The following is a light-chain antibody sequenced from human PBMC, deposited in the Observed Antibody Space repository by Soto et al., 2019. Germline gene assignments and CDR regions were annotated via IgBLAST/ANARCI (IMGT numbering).Light chain of an antibody. CDR1: SSDVGAYNY. J-gene: IGLJ3*02. Sequence: QSVLTQPASVSGSPGQSITISCTGTSSDVGAYNYVSWYQQHPGKAPKLKIFDVSNRPSGVSNRFSGSKSDNTASLTISGLQAEDEAEYDCCSYTSASTLNWVFGGGTKVTVL. V-gene: IGLV2-14*03. CDR3: CSYTSASTLNWV. CDR2: DVS.